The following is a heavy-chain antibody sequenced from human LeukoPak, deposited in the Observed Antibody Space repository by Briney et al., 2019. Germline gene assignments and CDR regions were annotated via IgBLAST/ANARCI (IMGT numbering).Heavy chain of an antibody. J-gene: IGHJ4*02. CDR1: GFTFSSYA. V-gene: IGHV3-23*01. CDR3: AKDQGKDSGYSYGYFDY. Sequence: PGGSLRPSCAASGFTFSSYAMSWVRQAPGKGLEWVSAISGSGGSTYYADSVKGRFTISRDNSKNTLYLQMNSLRAEDTAVYYCAKDQGKDSGYSYGYFDYWGQGTLVTVSS. D-gene: IGHD5-18*01. CDR2: ISGSGGST.